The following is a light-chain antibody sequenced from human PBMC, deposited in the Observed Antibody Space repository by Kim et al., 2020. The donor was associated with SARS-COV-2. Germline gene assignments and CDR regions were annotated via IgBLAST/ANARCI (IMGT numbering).Light chain of an antibody. J-gene: IGKJ5*01. V-gene: IGKV3-20*01. CDR2: EAS. CDR1: QSVSSNY. CDR3: QQYGRSPPIT. Sequence: EIVLTQSPGTLSLSPGKRATLSCRASQSVSSNYLVWYQQKPGQAPRLLIYEASSRATGIPDRFSGSGSGTDFTLTISRLEPEDFAVYYCQQYGRSPPITFGQGTRLEIK.